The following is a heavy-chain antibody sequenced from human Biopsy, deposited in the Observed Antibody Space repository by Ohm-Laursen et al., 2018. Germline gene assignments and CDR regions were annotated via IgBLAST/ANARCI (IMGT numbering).Heavy chain of an antibody. CDR1: GGSISNYY. Sequence: SDTLSLTCTVSGGSISNYYCAWIRQSPGKGLEWIGYIYHTGSANYNPSLRSRVTLSLDTSKNQFSLRLTSVTAADTAVYYCARMPHFDYWGQGILVTVSS. CDR3: ARMPHFDY. J-gene: IGHJ4*02. V-gene: IGHV4-59*07. CDR2: IYHTGSA. D-gene: IGHD2-2*01.